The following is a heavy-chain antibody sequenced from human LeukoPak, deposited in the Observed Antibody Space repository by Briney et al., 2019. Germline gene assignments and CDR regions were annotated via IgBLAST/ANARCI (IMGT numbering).Heavy chain of an antibody. D-gene: IGHD3-9*01. V-gene: IGHV3-30*04. J-gene: IGHJ4*02. Sequence: RSGRSLRLSCAASGFTFSSYAMHWVRQAPGQGLEWVAVISYDGSNIYYADSVKGRFTISRDNSKNTLYLQMNSLRAADTAVYYCAKGDRDWLFDYWGQGTLVTVSS. CDR3: AKGDRDWLFDY. CDR2: ISYDGSNI. CDR1: GFTFSSYA.